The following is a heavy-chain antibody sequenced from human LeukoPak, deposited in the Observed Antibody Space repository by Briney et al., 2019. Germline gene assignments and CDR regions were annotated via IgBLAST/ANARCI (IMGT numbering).Heavy chain of an antibody. D-gene: IGHD6-19*01. V-gene: IGHV3-48*01. CDR3: ARASPVASTQHFDY. CDR1: GITLNSYS. Sequence: GGSLRRSCAAYGITLNSYSMSWVRQAPGKGLKWVSYISSSDTAIYYADSVKGRFTITRDNAKNSLYLQMNSLRAEDTAVYYCARASPVASTQHFDYWGQGTLVTVSS. J-gene: IGHJ4*02. CDR2: ISSSDTAI.